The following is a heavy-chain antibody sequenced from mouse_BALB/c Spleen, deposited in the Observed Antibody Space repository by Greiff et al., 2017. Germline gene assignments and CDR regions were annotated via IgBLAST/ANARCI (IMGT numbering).Heavy chain of an antibody. CDR2: ISSGGSYT. J-gene: IGHJ4*01. Sequence: EVMLVESGGGLVKPGGSLKLSCAASGFTFSSYTMSWVRQTPEKRLEWVATISSGGSYTYYPDSVKGRFTISRDNAKNTLYLQMSSLKSEDTAMYYCTRDPMDDWGQGTSVTASA. CDR3: TRDPMDD. CDR1: GFTFSSYT. V-gene: IGHV5-6-4*01.